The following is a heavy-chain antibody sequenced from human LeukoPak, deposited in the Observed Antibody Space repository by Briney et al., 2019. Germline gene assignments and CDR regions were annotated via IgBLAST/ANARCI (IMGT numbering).Heavy chain of an antibody. Sequence: GGSLRLSCAASGFIFRDYGMHWVRQAPGKGLEWVAFIRNDESDRDHADSVKGRFTISRDNPKNTLYLQMTGLRPEDTGVYCCAIYDSRGDFDYWGQGTQVTVSA. J-gene: IGHJ4*02. CDR2: IRNDESDR. D-gene: IGHD3-22*01. CDR3: AIYDSRGDFDY. CDR1: GFIFRDYG. V-gene: IGHV3-30*02.